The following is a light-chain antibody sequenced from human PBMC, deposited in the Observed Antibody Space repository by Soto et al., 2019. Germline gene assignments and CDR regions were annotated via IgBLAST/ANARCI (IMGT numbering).Light chain of an antibody. CDR1: QGISNM. CDR3: QQYYNAPRT. V-gene: IGKV1-27*01. Sequence: DIQMTQSPSSLSASVGDRVTITCRASQGISNMLAWYQQKPGKVPKLLIYAASTLHSGVSSRFSGSGSGTDFTLTISSLQPEDVATYYCQQYYNAPRTFGKGPSWRSN. J-gene: IGKJ2*02. CDR2: AAS.